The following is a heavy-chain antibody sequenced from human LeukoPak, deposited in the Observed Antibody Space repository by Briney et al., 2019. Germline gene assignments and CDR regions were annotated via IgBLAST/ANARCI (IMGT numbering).Heavy chain of an antibody. Sequence: SVKVSCKASGGTFSSYAISWVRQAPGQGLEWMGGIIPIFGTANYAQKFQGRVTITTDESTSTPYMELSSLRSEDTAVYYCARDSCGPSSTSCYTTYDYWGQGTLVTVSS. CDR1: GGTFSSYA. J-gene: IGHJ4*02. CDR2: IIPIFGTA. CDR3: ARDSCGPSSTSCYTTYDY. D-gene: IGHD2-2*01. V-gene: IGHV1-69*05.